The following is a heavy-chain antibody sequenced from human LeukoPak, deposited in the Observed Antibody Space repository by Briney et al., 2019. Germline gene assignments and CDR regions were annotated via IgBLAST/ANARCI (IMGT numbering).Heavy chain of an antibody. D-gene: IGHD6-13*01. CDR2: INDRGGA. J-gene: IGHJ4*02. CDR1: GSPLSGYY. V-gene: IGHV4-34*01. CDR3: ATGYMGIAAAGTEGNNPFED. Sequence: NPAGTLSLTGAVQGSPLSGYYWSWIRQPPGRGREWFGEINDRGGANYTPSLKSRVAISVDTYKNQFSLKLSYVTAADTAVYYCATGYMGIAAAGTEGNNPFEDGGQGTLVTVSS.